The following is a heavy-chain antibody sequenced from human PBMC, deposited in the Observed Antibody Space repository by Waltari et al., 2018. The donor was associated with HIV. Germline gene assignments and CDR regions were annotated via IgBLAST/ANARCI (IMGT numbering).Heavy chain of an antibody. J-gene: IGHJ6*04. Sequence: QVQLQESGPGLVKPSETLSLTCAVSGFSINTDFFWGWIRQSPEKGLEWIGSIFPSRGSYYNPSLKSRVTISVDTSNNRFSLTLTSLTAADTAVYYCGRESALKSYSSSLWGKGTTVIVSS. CDR2: IFPSRGS. CDR3: GRESALKSYSSSL. D-gene: IGHD6-6*01. V-gene: IGHV4-38-2*02. CDR1: GFSINTDFF.